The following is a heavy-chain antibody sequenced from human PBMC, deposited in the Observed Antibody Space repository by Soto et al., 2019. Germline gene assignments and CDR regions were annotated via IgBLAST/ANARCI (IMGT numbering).Heavy chain of an antibody. CDR3: ARPIPRWSYHYGMAV. D-gene: IGHD2-15*01. V-gene: IGHV3-30*03. Sequence: LGGSLRLSCEASEFTFSSYAMHWVRQAPGRGLEWVALISFDGRKEYYADSVKGRFIVSRDNSRSMVYLQMDSLRPDDTAIYYCARPIPRWSYHYGMAVWGQGTTGTVPS. CDR1: EFTFSSYA. J-gene: IGHJ6*02. CDR2: ISFDGRKE.